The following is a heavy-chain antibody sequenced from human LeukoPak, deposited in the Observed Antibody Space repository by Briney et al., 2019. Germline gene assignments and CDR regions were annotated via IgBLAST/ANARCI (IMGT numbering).Heavy chain of an antibody. Sequence: ASVKVSCKASGYTFTSYGISWVRQAPGQGLEWRRWISVYNGNTNNAQKYQGRVAMTTDASTSTAYVELRSLRSDDTAIYYCARSHRYYGSGSYSTIDSWGQGTLVTVSS. J-gene: IGHJ4*02. CDR3: ARSHRYYGSGSYSTIDS. D-gene: IGHD3-10*01. V-gene: IGHV1-18*04. CDR2: ISVYNGNT. CDR1: GYTFTSYG.